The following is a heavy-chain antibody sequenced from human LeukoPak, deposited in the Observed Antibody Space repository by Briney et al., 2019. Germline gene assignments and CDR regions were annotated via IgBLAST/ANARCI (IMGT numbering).Heavy chain of an antibody. CDR2: INPNSDGT. J-gene: IGHJ5*02. D-gene: IGHD2-21*02. CDR3: ARGTYCGGDCYLQFLRWFDP. CDR1: GYTFTGYY. Sequence: ASVKVSCKASGYTFTGYYMHWVRQAPGQGLEWMGWINPNSDGTNYAQKFQGRVTMTRDTSISTAYMELSRLRSDDTAVYYCARGTYCGGDCYLQFLRWFDPWGQGTLVTVSS. V-gene: IGHV1-2*02.